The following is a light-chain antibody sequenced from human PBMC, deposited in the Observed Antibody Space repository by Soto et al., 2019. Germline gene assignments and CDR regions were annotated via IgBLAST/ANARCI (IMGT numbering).Light chain of an antibody. CDR1: QSISSY. CDR3: HHCYSTSNT. CDR2: AAS. V-gene: IGKV1-39*01. Sequence: DIPMTQSPSSLSASVGDRVTITCRASQSISSYLNWYQQNPGKAPKLLIYAASSLQSVVPSRFSGSGSGTEFTHTTISLQPEDFGTYYCHHCYSTSNTFGQGTKLEIK. J-gene: IGKJ2*01.